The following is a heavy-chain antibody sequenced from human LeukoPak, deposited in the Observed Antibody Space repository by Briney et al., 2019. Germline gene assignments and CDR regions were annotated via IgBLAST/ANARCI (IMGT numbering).Heavy chain of an antibody. CDR2: IYYSGST. Sequence: SETLSLTCTVSGGSISSSSYYWGWIRQPPGKGLEWIGSIYYSGSTYYNPSLKSRVTISVDTSKHQFSLKLSSVTAADTAVYYCARGGSYGSGSYYNTWFDPWCQETLVTVSS. CDR3: ARGGSYGSGSYYNTWFDP. J-gene: IGHJ5*02. D-gene: IGHD3-10*01. CDR1: GGSISSSSYY. V-gene: IGHV4-39*07.